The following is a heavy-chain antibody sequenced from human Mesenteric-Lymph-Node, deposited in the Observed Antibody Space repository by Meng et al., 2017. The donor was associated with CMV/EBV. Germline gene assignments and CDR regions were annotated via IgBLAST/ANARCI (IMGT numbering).Heavy chain of an antibody. Sequence: GGSLRLSCAASGFTFDDYAMHWVRQAPGKGLEWVSGISWNSGSIGYADSVKGRFTISRDNAKNSLYLQMNSLRAEDTAVYYCARDEVLWFGELYFDYWGQGTLVTVSS. V-gene: IGHV3-9*01. CDR3: ARDEVLWFGELYFDY. CDR1: GFTFDDYA. CDR2: ISWNSGSI. J-gene: IGHJ4*02. D-gene: IGHD3-10*01.